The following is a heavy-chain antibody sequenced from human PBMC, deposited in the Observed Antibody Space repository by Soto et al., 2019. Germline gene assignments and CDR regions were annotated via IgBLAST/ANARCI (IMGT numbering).Heavy chain of an antibody. CDR1: GFTFSGHA. Sequence: GGSLRLSCAASGFTFSGHAMHWVRQAPGKGLEWLAIIWYDGSNKYYADSVKGRFTISRDNSKNTLYLQMNSLRAEDTAVYYCARRPSYCSSTSCYTGMDVWGQGTTVTVSS. D-gene: IGHD2-2*02. CDR3: ARRPSYCSSTSCYTGMDV. CDR2: IWYDGSNK. J-gene: IGHJ6*02. V-gene: IGHV3-33*01.